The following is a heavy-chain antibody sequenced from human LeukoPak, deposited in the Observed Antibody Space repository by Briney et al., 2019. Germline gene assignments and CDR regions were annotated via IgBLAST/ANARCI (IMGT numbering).Heavy chain of an antibody. CDR3: ARDGTPQGDYYFDY. V-gene: IGHV4-61*01. D-gene: IGHD2-21*02. CDR2: TYYSGST. CDR1: GGSVSSGSYY. Sequence: SETLSLTCTVSGGSVSSGSYYWSWIRQLPGKGLEWIGYTYYSGSTNYNPSLKSRVTISVDTSKNQFSLKLSSVTAADTAVYYCARDGTPQGDYYFDYWGQGTLVTVSS. J-gene: IGHJ4*02.